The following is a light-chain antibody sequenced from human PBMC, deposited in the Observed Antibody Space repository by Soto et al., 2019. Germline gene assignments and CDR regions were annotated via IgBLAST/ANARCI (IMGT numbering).Light chain of an antibody. V-gene: IGKV1D-13*01. CDR2: DAS. J-gene: IGKJ3*01. CDR1: QGISSA. Sequence: AIQLTQSPSSLFASVGDRVTITCRASQGISSALAWYQQTPGKPPKLLIYDASSLEIGVPSRFSGSGSVTDFTLTISSLQPEDFATYYCQQFNNYPFTFGPGTKVDIK. CDR3: QQFNNYPFT.